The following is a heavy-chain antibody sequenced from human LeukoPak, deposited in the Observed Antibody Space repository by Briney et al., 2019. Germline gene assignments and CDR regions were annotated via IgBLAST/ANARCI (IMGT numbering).Heavy chain of an antibody. CDR2: ITSSGGNT. J-gene: IGHJ4*02. D-gene: IGHD6-13*01. CDR3: ANPLVRGSWLLDY. Sequence: GGSLRLSCAASGFTFSSYAMTWVRQAPGKGLEWVSTITSSGGNTYYADSVKGRFTISRDNSKNTLYLQMNSLRAEDTAIYYCANPLVRGSWLLDYWGRGTLVTVSA. V-gene: IGHV3-23*01. CDR1: GFTFSSYA.